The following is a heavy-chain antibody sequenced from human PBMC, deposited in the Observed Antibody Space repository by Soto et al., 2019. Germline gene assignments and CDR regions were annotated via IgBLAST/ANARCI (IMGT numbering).Heavy chain of an antibody. D-gene: IGHD6-19*01. CDR1: GGTFSSYA. CDR2: IIPLFGTA. V-gene: IGHV1-69*12. CDR3: ARAGEYSSGWGGMDV. Sequence: QVQLVQSGAEVKKPGSSVKVSCKASGGTFSSYAISWVRQAPGQGLEWMGGIIPLFGTANYAQKFQGRVTITADESTSTAYMEMSILRSEDTAVYYCARAGEYSSGWGGMDVWGQGTTVTVSS. J-gene: IGHJ6*02.